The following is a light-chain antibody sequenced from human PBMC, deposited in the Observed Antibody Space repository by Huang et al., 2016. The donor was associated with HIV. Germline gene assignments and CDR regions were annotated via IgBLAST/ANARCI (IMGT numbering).Light chain of an antibody. J-gene: IGKJ3*01. V-gene: IGKV3-15*01. CDR3: QHYDNWPPIT. CDR2: GAS. CDR1: QSVNSN. Sequence: EIVMTQSPATLSASPGEGVTLSCRASQSVNSNLAWYQQKPGQAPRRLIYGASTRSIGIPARFSGSGSGTEFTLTISGLQSEDFAVYFCQHYDNWPPITFGPGTKVEIK.